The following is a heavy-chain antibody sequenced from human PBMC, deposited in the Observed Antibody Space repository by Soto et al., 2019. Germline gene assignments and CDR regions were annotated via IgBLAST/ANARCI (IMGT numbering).Heavy chain of an antibody. Sequence: QVQLVESGGGVVQPGRSLRLSCAASGFTFSSYAMHWVRQAPGKGLEWVSGISYDGSNKYYADSVKGRFTISRDNSKNTLYLQMNSLRAEDTAVYYCARDQGHSDSSGYLDYLGQGTLVTVSS. CDR2: ISYDGSNK. J-gene: IGHJ4*02. CDR3: ARDQGHSDSSGYLDY. CDR1: GFTFSSYA. D-gene: IGHD3-22*01. V-gene: IGHV3-30-3*01.